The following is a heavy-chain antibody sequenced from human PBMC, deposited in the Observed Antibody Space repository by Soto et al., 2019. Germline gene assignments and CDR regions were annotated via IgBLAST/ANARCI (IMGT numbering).Heavy chain of an antibody. D-gene: IGHD2-21*02. CDR2: IIPIFGTA. CDR3: ARDRVYCGGDCSSLYGMDV. Sequence: ASVKVSCKASGGTFSSYAISWVRQAPGQGLEWMGGIIPIFGTANYAQKFQGRVTITADESTSTAYMELSSLRSEDTAVYYCARDRVYCGGDCSSLYGMDVWGQGTTVTVSS. CDR1: GGTFSSYA. J-gene: IGHJ6*02. V-gene: IGHV1-69*13.